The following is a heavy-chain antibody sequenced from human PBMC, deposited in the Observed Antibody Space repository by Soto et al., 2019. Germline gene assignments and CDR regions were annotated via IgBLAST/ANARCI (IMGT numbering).Heavy chain of an antibody. J-gene: IGHJ6*02. CDR1: GYTFPNYG. Sequence: QVQLVQSGAEVKKPGASVKVSCKASGYTFPNYGISWVRQAPGQGLEWMGWISAYNGNTNYAQKLQGRVTMTTDTSTYTDYMELRSLRSDDTAVYYCARDWGNCTGGSCYSDYYYYYGMDVWGQGTTVTVSS. CDR2: ISAYNGNT. D-gene: IGHD2-15*01. CDR3: ARDWGNCTGGSCYSDYYYYYGMDV. V-gene: IGHV1-18*01.